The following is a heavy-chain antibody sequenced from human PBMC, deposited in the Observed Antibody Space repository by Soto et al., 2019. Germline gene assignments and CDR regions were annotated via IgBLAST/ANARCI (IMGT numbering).Heavy chain of an antibody. J-gene: IGHJ1*01. CDR1: GYSISSGYY. CDR2: IYHSGST. D-gene: IGHD2-21*02. V-gene: IGHV4-38-2*01. Sequence: PSETLSLTCAVSGYSISSGYYWGWIRQPPGKGLEWIGSIYHSGSTDYNPSLKSRVTISVDTSKNQFSLKLSSVTAADTAVYYCADRVVTYHDSYFQHWGQGTLVTVSS. CDR3: ADRVVTYHDSYFQH.